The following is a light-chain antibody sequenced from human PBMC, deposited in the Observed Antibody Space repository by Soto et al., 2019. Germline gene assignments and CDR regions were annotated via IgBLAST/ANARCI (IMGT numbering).Light chain of an antibody. CDR1: QSVSSSY. CDR3: QQYGGSPYT. J-gene: IGKJ2*01. V-gene: IGKV3-20*01. CDR2: DAS. Sequence: EIVLTQSPGTLSLSPGERATLSCRASQSVSSSYLAWYQKKPGQAPRLLIYDASGRATGIPDRFSGSGSGTDFTLCISRLEPEDFAVYYCQQYGGSPYTFGQGTNLEIK.